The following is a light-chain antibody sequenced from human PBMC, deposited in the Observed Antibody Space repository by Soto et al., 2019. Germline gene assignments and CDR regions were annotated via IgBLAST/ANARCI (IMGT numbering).Light chain of an antibody. Sequence: EIVMTRSPATLSVSPGERATLSCRASQSVSRNLAWYQQKPGQPPRLLIYDASTRATGVPARFGGSGSGTEFTLTISGLQSEDFAVYYCQQYGDWPPDTFGQGTKVEI. CDR3: QQYGDWPPDT. CDR1: QSVSRN. J-gene: IGKJ2*01. CDR2: DAS. V-gene: IGKV3-15*01.